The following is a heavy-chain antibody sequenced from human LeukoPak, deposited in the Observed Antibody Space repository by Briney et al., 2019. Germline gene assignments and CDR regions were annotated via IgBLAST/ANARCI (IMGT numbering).Heavy chain of an antibody. D-gene: IGHD4-23*01. CDR1: VGSFNGYY. V-gene: IGHV4-34*01. Sequence: SETLCLTCAVYVGSFNGYYWTWIRQPPGKVLEWIGEINHSESTNYNPSLKSRVTISIDRSKNQFSLKLSSVTAADTAVYYCARGDTVVNPFDYWGQGTLVTVSS. J-gene: IGHJ4*02. CDR2: INHSEST. CDR3: ARGDTVVNPFDY.